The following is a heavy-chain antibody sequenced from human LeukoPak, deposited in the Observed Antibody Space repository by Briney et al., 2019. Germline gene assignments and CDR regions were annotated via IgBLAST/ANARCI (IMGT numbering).Heavy chain of an antibody. CDR2: IRYDGSNT. CDR1: GFIFSSYG. J-gene: IGHJ4*02. D-gene: IGHD3-9*01. V-gene: IGHV3-30*02. CDR3: AKSLYYDILTGYYMDY. Sequence: GGSLRLSCAASGFIFSSYGIHWVRQAPGKGLEWLAFIRYDGSNTYYADSVKGRFTISRDNAKNSLYLQVNSLRAEDTALYYCAKSLYYDILTGYYMDYWGQGTLVTVSS.